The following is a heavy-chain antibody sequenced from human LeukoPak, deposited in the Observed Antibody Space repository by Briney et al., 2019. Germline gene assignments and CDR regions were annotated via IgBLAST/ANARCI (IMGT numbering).Heavy chain of an antibody. CDR3: ARIPVPVAAGFDY. Sequence: SETLSLTCTVSGYSISSGYYWGWIRQPPGKGLEWIGSIYHSGSTYYNPSLKSRVTISVDTSKNQFSLKLSSVTAADTAVYYCARIPVPVAAGFDYWGQGTLVTVSS. V-gene: IGHV4-38-2*02. D-gene: IGHD6-13*01. J-gene: IGHJ4*02. CDR2: IYHSGST. CDR1: GYSISSGYY.